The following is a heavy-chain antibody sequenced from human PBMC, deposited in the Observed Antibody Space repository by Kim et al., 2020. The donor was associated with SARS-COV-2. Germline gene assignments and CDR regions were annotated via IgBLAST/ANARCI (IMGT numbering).Heavy chain of an antibody. CDR2: ISAYNGNT. D-gene: IGHD3-16*01. CDR1: GYTFTSYG. CDR3: ARAPQYYDYVPVGY. J-gene: IGHJ4*02. Sequence: ASVKVSCKASGYTFTSYGISWVRQAPGQGLEWMGWISAYNGNTNYAQKLQGRVTMTTDTSTSTAYMELRSLRSDDTAVYYCARAPQYYDYVPVGYWGQGTLVTVSS. V-gene: IGHV1-18*01.